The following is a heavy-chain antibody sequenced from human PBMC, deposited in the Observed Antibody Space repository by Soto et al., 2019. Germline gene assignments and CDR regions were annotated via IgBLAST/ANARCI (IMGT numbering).Heavy chain of an antibody. V-gene: IGHV3-23*01. CDR2: ISGSGRDT. CDR1: GFSFSSYA. CDR3: AKDPHGGGNYYFFYFEY. Sequence: GGSLRLSCVASGFSFSSYAMNWVRQTPGKRLEWVSAISGSGRDTYYADSVKGRFTISRDNSRDTLYLQMNSLQVEDTATYYYAKDPHGGGNYYFFYFEYWGKGNLVTVST. J-gene: IGHJ4*02. D-gene: IGHD3-3*01.